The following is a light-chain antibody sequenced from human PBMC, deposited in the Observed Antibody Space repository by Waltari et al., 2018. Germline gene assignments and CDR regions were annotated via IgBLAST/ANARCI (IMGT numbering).Light chain of an antibody. CDR1: PSLLQSNGYNY. CDR2: LRS. CDR3: MQALQTPLT. V-gene: IGKV2-28*01. Sequence: DIVLTQSPLTLAVTPGEPASISCRSRPSLLQSNGYNYLDWYLQKPGQSPRLLIYLRSNRAAGVPDRFSGSGSGTDFTLKISRVEAEDVGVYYCMQALQTPLTFGGGTKVEIK. J-gene: IGKJ4*01.